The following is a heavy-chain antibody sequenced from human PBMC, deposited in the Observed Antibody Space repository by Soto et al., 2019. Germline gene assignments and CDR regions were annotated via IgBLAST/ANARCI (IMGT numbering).Heavy chain of an antibody. Sequence: ASLKVSCKISGYTLTELSMHCGRQSPGKGLEWMGGFDPEDGETIYAQKFQGRVTMTEDTSTDTAYMELSSLRSEDTAVYYCATEIVPAARFISGYFEYWGQGTLVTVSS. CDR1: GYTLTELS. D-gene: IGHD2-2*01. J-gene: IGHJ4*02. CDR2: FDPEDGET. V-gene: IGHV1-24*01. CDR3: ATEIVPAARFISGYFEY.